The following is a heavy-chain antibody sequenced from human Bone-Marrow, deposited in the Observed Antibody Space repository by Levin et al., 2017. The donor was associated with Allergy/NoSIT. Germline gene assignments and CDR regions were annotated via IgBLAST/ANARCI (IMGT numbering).Heavy chain of an antibody. J-gene: IGHJ4*02. CDR2: ISHGGTT. Sequence: SETLSLTCSVSGVSISTPNYYWGWIRQSPGKGLEWIVSISHGGTTYDNPSLKSRVTIAVDTSKNQFSLKLRSVTAADTAVYYCAVFRGWYSPFDYWGQGTLVTVSS. D-gene: IGHD6-19*01. CDR1: GVSISTPNYY. V-gene: IGHV4-39*01. CDR3: AVFRGWYSPFDY.